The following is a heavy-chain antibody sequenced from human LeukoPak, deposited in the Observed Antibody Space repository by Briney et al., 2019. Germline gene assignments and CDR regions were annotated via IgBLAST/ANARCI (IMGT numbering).Heavy chain of an antibody. Sequence: LRLSCAASGFTFSSYAVSWVRQAPGKGLEWIGSIYYSGSTNYNPSLQGRVTISLDTSRNQFSLKLSSVTAADTAVSYCASGDNDPLFDYWGQGTLVTVSS. CDR3: ASGDNDPLFDY. CDR1: GFTFSSYA. D-gene: IGHD1-1*01. J-gene: IGHJ4*02. CDR2: IYYSGST. V-gene: IGHV4-31*02.